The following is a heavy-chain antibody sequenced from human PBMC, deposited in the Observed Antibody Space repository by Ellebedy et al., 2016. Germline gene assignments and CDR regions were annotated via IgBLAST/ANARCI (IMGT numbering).Heavy chain of an antibody. D-gene: IGHD6-19*01. CDR2: IKQHGSEK. CDR1: GFTFSYYW. Sequence: GGSLRLSCTASGFTFSYYWMSWVRQAPGKGLEWVANIKQHGSEKDYVDSVKVRFTISRDDAKNSLYLQMNSLRDEDTAVYYCARDPGSGWYFDYWGQGTLVTVSS. V-gene: IGHV3-7*01. CDR3: ARDPGSGWYFDY. J-gene: IGHJ4*02.